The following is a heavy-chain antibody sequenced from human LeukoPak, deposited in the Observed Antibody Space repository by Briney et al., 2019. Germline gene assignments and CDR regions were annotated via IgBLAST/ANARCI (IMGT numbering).Heavy chain of an antibody. CDR2: MNPNSGNT. J-gene: IGHJ6*03. CDR1: GYTFTSYD. Sequence: ASVKVSCKASGYTFTSYDINWVRQAPGQGLEWMGWMNPNSGNTGYAQKFQGRVTITRDTSISTAYMELSSLRSEDTAAYYCARGADPYYYYYMDVWGKGTTVTVSS. V-gene: IGHV1-8*03. CDR3: ARGADPYYYYYMDV.